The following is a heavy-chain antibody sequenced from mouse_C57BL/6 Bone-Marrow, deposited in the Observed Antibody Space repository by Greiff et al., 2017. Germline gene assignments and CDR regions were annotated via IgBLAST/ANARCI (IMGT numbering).Heavy chain of an antibody. J-gene: IGHJ2*01. CDR2: IDPENGDT. CDR3: TTNWDGVDY. CDR1: GFNIKDDY. V-gene: IGHV14-4*01. D-gene: IGHD4-1*01. Sequence: LVESGAELVRPGASVKLSCTASGFNIKDDYMHWVKQRPEQGLEWIGWIDPENGDTEYASKFQGKATITADTSSNTAYLQLSSLTSEDTAVYYCTTNWDGVDYWGQGTTLTVSS.